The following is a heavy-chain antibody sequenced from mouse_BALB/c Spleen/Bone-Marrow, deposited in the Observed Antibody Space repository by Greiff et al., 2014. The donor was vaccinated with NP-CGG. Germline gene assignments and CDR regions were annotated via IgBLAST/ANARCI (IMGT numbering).Heavy chain of an antibody. V-gene: IGHV1-74*01. J-gene: IGHJ3*01. D-gene: IGHD2-1*01. CDR1: GYSFTNYW. CDR2: IYPSDSDT. CDR3: ARFGNYERFAY. Sequence: QVHVKQSGAELVRPGASVKLSCKASGYSFTNYWMNWVKQRPGQGLEWIGMIYPSDSDTSLNHKFKDKATLTVDKSSSTAYMQLSSQTSEDTAVYYCARFGNYERFAYWGQGTLLTVSA.